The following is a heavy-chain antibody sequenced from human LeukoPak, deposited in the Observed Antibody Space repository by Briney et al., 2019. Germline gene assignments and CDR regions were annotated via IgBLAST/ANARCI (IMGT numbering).Heavy chain of an antibody. Sequence: GGSLRLSCAAPGFTFSSYAMHWVRQAPGKGLEWVAGISYDGSNKYYSDSVKGRFTISRDNSKNTLYLQMNSLRAEDTAVYYCAKNNYYDPYCFDYWGQGTLVTVSS. J-gene: IGHJ4*02. V-gene: IGHV3-30*04. CDR1: GFTFSSYA. CDR2: ISYDGSNK. D-gene: IGHD3-22*01. CDR3: AKNNYYDPYCFDY.